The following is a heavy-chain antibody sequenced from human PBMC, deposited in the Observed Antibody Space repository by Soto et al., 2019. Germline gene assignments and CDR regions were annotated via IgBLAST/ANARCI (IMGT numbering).Heavy chain of an antibody. CDR1: VEPMTGGYY. CDR2: IYYGGTT. J-gene: IGHJ4*02. D-gene: IGHD2-15*01. CDR3: GRGWYYFDF. Sequence: SETLSLTCDVSVEPMTGGYYWGWIRQSPGKGLEWIGSIYYGGTTYYNPSLRSRLAISIDTSKNQFSLRLSSVTAADTALYYCGRGWYYFDFWGQGTLVTVSS. V-gene: IGHV4-38-2*01.